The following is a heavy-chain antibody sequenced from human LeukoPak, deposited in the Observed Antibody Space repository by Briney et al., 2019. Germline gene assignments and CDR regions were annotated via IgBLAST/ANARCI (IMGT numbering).Heavy chain of an antibody. CDR1: GFTFSSYG. CDR2: ISGSGGST. D-gene: IGHD4-17*01. V-gene: IGHV3-23*01. J-gene: IGHJ6*03. Sequence: GGSLRLSCAASGFTFSSYGMSWVRQAPGKGLEWVSTISGSGGSTYYADSVKGRFTISRDNSKNTLYLQMTSLRAEDTAVYFCAKYWGAYGDYRGRYMDVWGKGTTVTVSS. CDR3: AKYWGAYGDYRGRYMDV.